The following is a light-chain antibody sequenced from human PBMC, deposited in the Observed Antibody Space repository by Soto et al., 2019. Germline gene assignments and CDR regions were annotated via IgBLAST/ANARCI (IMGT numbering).Light chain of an antibody. CDR2: TDA. CDR3: AAWDDSLNGVV. J-gene: IGLJ3*02. Sequence: SVLTQPPSASGTPGQRVTISCSGSSSNIGKNTVNWYQQVPGTAPKLLIYTDAQRPSGVPDRFSGSTSGTSASLAISGLQSEDEADYYCAAWDDSLNGVVFGGGTKLTVL. CDR1: SSNIGKNT. V-gene: IGLV1-44*01.